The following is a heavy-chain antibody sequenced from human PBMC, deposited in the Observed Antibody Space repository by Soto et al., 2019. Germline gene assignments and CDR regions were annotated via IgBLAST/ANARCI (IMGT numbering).Heavy chain of an antibody. V-gene: IGHV1-18*01. CDR1: GYIFNKYG. D-gene: IGHD2-21*01. CDR2: ISAFNGYT. Sequence: ASVKVSCKASGYIFNKYGFNWVRQAPGQGLEWMGRISAFNGYTNFAQNFQGRVTLTTDTSTNTAYMELSSLRADDTAIYYCARGRGVVIPAGTPDAFDVWGQGTMVTVSS. CDR3: ARGRGVVIPAGTPDAFDV. J-gene: IGHJ3*01.